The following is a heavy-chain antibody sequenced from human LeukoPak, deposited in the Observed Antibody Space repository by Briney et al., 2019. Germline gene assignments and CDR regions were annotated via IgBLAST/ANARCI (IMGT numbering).Heavy chain of an antibody. V-gene: IGHV3-21*01. D-gene: IGHD6-19*01. Sequence: TGGSLRLSCAASGFTFSSYSMNWVRQAPGKGLEWVSSISSSSSYIYYADPVKGRFTISRDNAKNSLYLQMNSLRAEDTAVYYCARDSAVAGTPYYYGMDVWGKGTTVTVSS. CDR1: GFTFSSYS. CDR2: ISSSSSYI. CDR3: ARDSAVAGTPYYYGMDV. J-gene: IGHJ6*04.